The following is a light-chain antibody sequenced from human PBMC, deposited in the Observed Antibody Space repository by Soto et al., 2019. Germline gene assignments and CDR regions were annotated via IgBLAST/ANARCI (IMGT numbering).Light chain of an antibody. CDR3: SSYTSSSTLV. V-gene: IGLV2-14*01. CDR2: EVS. J-gene: IGLJ2*01. CDR1: SSVVGGYNY. Sequence: QSVLTQPASVSGSPGQSITISCTGTSSVVGGYNYVSWYQQHPGKAPKLMISEVSNRPSGVSNRFSGSKSGNTASLTISGLQAEDEADYYCSSYTSSSTLVFGGGTKLTVL.